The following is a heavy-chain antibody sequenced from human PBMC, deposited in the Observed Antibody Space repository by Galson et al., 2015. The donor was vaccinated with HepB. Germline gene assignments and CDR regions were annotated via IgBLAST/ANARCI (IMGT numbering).Heavy chain of an antibody. CDR3: ARDYNAADSSGYPDAFDI. CDR1: GFTFSSYS. Sequence: SLRLSCAASGFTFSSYSMNWVRQAPGKGLEWVSSISSSSSYIYYADSVKGRFTISRDNAKNSLHLQMNSLRAGDTAMYYCARDYNAADSSGYPDAFDIWGQGTMVTVSS. D-gene: IGHD3-22*01. CDR2: ISSSSSYI. V-gene: IGHV3-21*01. J-gene: IGHJ3*02.